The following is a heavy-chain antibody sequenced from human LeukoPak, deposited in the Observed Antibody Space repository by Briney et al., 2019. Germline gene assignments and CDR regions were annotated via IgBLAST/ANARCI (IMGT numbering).Heavy chain of an antibody. CDR3: ARDLYSYGSYYYYYGMDV. CDR2: INSDGSST. J-gene: IGHJ6*02. D-gene: IGHD5-18*01. V-gene: IGHV3-74*01. CDR1: GFTFSSYW. Sequence: GGSLRLSCAASGFTFSSYWMHWVRQAPGKGLVWVSRINSDGSSTRYADSVKGRFTISRDNAKNTLYLQMNSLRAEDTAVYYCARDLYSYGSYYYYYGMDVWGQGTTVTVSS.